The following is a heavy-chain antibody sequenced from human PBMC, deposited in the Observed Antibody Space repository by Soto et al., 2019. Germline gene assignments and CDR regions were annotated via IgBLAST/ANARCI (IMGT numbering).Heavy chain of an antibody. D-gene: IGHD2-2*02. CDR2: ISSRSDI. CDR1: GFTFSTYS. Sequence: GGSLRLSCVGSGFTFSTYSINWVRQAPGKGLEWVSSISSRSDIYYADSVKGRFTISRDNAKNSVSLQMNSLRAEDTAVYYCAREYTAWPLAYGLDVWGQGTTVTVSS. V-gene: IGHV3-21*01. J-gene: IGHJ6*02. CDR3: AREYTAWPLAYGLDV.